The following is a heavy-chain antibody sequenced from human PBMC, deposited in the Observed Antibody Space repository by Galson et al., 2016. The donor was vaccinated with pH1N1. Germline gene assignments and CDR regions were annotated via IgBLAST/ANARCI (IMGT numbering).Heavy chain of an antibody. D-gene: IGHD6-13*01. V-gene: IGHV3-7*01. CDR3: ARAIGASGAF. CDR2: INQDGSQK. Sequence: SLRLSCAGSRFSFSDYWMHWVRQAPGKGPEWVANINQDGSQKYYVDSVRGRFTISRDNAKNSLYLQMNSLRAEDTAVYYCARAIGASGAFWGQGTLVTVSS. J-gene: IGHJ4*02. CDR1: RFSFSDYW.